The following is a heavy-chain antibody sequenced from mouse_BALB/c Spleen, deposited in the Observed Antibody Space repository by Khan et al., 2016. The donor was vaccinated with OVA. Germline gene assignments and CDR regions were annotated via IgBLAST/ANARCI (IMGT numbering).Heavy chain of an antibody. Sequence: VQLQESGAELARPGASVKLSCTASGYTFTDYYINWVKQRTGQGLEWIGDISPGSGAIYYNEKFKGQATLTADKSYNTVYMQLSSLTSEASAVYFCARRNYFGYSFAYWGQGTLVTVSA. CDR3: ARRNYFGYSFAY. CDR2: ISPGSGAI. CDR1: GYTFTDYY. J-gene: IGHJ3*01. D-gene: IGHD1-2*01. V-gene: IGHV1-77*01.